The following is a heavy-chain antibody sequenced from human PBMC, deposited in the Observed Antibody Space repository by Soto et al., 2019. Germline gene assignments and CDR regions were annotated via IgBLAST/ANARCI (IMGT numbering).Heavy chain of an antibody. V-gene: IGHV3-23*01. CDR2: ISGSGGST. J-gene: IGHJ6*02. Sequence: GGSLRLSCAASGCTFSSYAMSWVRQAPGKGLEWVSAISGSGGSTYYADSVKGRFTISRDNSKNTLYLQMNSLRAEDTAVYYCAKGSHSRCPDYGDCITKGAMDVWGQGTTVTVSS. D-gene: IGHD4-17*01. CDR3: AKGSHSRCPDYGDCITKGAMDV. CDR1: GCTFSSYA.